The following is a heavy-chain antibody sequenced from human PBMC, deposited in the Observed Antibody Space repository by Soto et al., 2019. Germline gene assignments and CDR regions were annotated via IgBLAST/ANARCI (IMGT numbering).Heavy chain of an antibody. CDR2: IYYSGST. Sequence: SETLSLTCTVSGGSISSYYWSWIRQPPGKGLEWIGYIYYSGSTNYNPSLKSRVTISVDTSKNQFSLKLSSVTAADTAVYYCAAEAAGTRGALANYYYYYGMDVWGQGTTVTVSS. CDR3: AAEAAGTRGALANYYYYYGMDV. D-gene: IGHD6-13*01. V-gene: IGHV4-59*01. J-gene: IGHJ6*02. CDR1: GGSISSYY.